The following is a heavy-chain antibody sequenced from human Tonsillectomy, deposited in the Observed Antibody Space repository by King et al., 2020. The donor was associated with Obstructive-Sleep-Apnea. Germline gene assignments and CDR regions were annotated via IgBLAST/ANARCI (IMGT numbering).Heavy chain of an antibody. J-gene: IGHJ6*02. CDR3: ARVSWRPYYFGMDV. Sequence: MQLQESGPGLVKPSGTLSLTCAVSGGYISSSNWWNWVRQPPGKGLEWIGEIYHSGNTNYNPSLKSRVTISVDKSKNQFSLKLSSVTAADTAVYYCARVSWRPYYFGMDVWGQGTTVTVSS. D-gene: IGHD5-12*01. V-gene: IGHV4-4*02. CDR2: IYHSGNT. CDR1: GGYISSSNW.